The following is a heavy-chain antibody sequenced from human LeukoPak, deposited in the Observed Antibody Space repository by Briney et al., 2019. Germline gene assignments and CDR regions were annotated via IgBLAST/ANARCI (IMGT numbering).Heavy chain of an antibody. J-gene: IGHJ4*02. Sequence: GASVKVSCKASGGTFSSYTISWVRQAPGQGLEWMGRIIPILGIANYAQKFQGRVTITADKPTSTAYMELSSLRSEDTAVYYCARLGYCSSTSCLDYWGQGTLVTVSS. CDR1: GGTFSSYT. D-gene: IGHD2-2*01. CDR3: ARLGYCSSTSCLDY. CDR2: IIPILGIA. V-gene: IGHV1-69*02.